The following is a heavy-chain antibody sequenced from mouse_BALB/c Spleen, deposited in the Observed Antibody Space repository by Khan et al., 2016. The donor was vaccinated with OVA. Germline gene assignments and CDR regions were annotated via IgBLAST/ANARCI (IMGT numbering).Heavy chain of an antibody. D-gene: IGHD1-3*01. CDR1: DYSFINYY. Sequence: QVQLQQSGRELVKPGASVNMSCKTSDYSFINYYIHWVKQRPGQGLEWIGWIITEDGRSKYNEKFKGRIALTADKSSSPVYMLFSSLTSEDSAIYYCAISEFVSPWYFADWGAGTTVTVSA. V-gene: IGHV1S56*01. CDR3: AISEFVSPWYFAD. J-gene: IGHJ1*01. CDR2: IITEDGRS.